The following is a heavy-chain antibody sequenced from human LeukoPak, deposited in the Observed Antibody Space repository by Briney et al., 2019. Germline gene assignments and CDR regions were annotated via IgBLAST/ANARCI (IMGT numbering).Heavy chain of an antibody. CDR1: GFTFSSYW. D-gene: IGHD3-22*01. Sequence: PGGSLRLSCAASGFTFSSYWMSWVRQAPGKGLEWVANIKQDGSEKYYVDSVKGRFTISRDNAKKSLNLQMNSLRAEDTAVYYCAREKLIPQWLAVFDYWGQGTLVTVSS. CDR2: IKQDGSEK. V-gene: IGHV3-7*01. CDR3: AREKLIPQWLAVFDY. J-gene: IGHJ4*02.